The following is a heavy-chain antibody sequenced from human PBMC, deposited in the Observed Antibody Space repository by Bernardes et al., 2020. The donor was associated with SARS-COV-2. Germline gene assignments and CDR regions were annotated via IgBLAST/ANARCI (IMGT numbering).Heavy chain of an antibody. J-gene: IGHJ5*02. CDR3: ARQATMIVVVITPWFDP. CDR1: GGSISSSSYY. D-gene: IGHD3-22*01. CDR2: IYYSGST. V-gene: IGHV4-39*01. Sequence: ETLSLTCTVSGGSISSSSYYWGWIRQPPGKGLEWIGSIYYSGSTYYNPSLKSRVTISVDTSKNQFSLKLSSVTAADTAVYYCARQATMIVVVITPWFDPWGQGTLVTVSS.